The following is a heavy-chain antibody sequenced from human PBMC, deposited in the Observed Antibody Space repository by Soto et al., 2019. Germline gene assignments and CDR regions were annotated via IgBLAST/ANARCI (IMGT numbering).Heavy chain of an antibody. J-gene: IGHJ4*02. CDR2: ISGSGIST. V-gene: IGHV3-23*01. CDR3: TKGYSSGPSGVDS. D-gene: IGHD6-19*01. CDR1: GLTCNSYA. Sequence: VGSLRHSCAASGLTCNSYAMSWVRQAPGQGLDWVSTISGSGISTYYSDSVKGRFTVSRDNSKNALFLRMNSLRADDTALYYCTKGYSSGPSGVDSWGQGTLVTVSS.